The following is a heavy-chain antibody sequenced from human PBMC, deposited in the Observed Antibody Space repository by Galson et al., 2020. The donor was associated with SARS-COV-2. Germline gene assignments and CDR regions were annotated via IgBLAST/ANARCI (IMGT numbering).Heavy chain of an antibody. D-gene: IGHD2-2*01. J-gene: IGHJ4*02. V-gene: IGHV3-21*01. Sequence: GGSLRLSCAASGFTFSSYSMNWVRQAPGKGLEWVSSISSSSSYIYYADSVKGRFTISRDNAKNSLYLQMNSLRAEDTAVYYCARVPGVQLLGNYYFDYWGQGTLVTVSS. CDR3: ARVPGVQLLGNYYFDY. CDR2: ISSSSSYI. CDR1: GFTFSSYS.